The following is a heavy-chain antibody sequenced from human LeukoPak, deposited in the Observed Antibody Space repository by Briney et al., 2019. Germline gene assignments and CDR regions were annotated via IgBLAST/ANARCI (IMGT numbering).Heavy chain of an antibody. J-gene: IGHJ6*02. CDR3: AKDLYSYSSSWYVYYYYYGMDV. D-gene: IGHD6-13*01. CDR1: GFTFSSYG. Sequence: GGSLRLSCAASGFTFSSYGMHWVRQAPGKGLEWVAFIRYDGSNKYYADSMKGRFTISRDNSKNTLYLQMNSLRAEDTAVYYCAKDLYSYSSSWYVYYYYYGMDVWGQGTTVTVSS. CDR2: IRYDGSNK. V-gene: IGHV3-30*02.